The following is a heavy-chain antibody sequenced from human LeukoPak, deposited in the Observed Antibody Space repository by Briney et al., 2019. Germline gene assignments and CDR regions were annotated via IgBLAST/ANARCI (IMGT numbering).Heavy chain of an antibody. CDR1: GGSINSYY. J-gene: IGHJ4*02. V-gene: IGHV3-21*01. D-gene: IGHD4-17*01. CDR3: ARAGGSTVSHSDY. Sequence: ETLSLTCTVSGGSINSYYWSWIRQAPGKGLEWVSSISSSTSYIYYADSVKGRFTISKDNAKNSLYLQMNSLRAEDTAVYYCARAGGSTVSHSDYWGQGTLVTVSS. CDR2: ISSSTSYI.